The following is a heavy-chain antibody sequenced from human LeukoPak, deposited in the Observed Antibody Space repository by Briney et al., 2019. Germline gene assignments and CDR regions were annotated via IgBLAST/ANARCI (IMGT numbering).Heavy chain of an antibody. CDR2: IYTSGST. V-gene: IGHV4-4*09. CDR3: ARQRCSSTSCYIRQYNWFDP. D-gene: IGHD2-2*02. J-gene: IGHJ5*02. CDR1: GGSISSYY. Sequence: SETLSLTCTVSGGSISSYYWSWIRQPPGKGLEWIGYIYTSGSTNYNPSLKSRVTISVDTSKNQSSLKLSSVTAADTAVYYCARQRCSSTSCYIRQYNWFDPWGQGTLVTVSS.